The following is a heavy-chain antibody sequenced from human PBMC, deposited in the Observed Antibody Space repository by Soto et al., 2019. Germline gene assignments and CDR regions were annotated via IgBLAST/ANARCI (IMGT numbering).Heavy chain of an antibody. V-gene: IGHV3-7*05. Sequence: EVQLVESGGGLVRPGGSLRLSCAASGLTFDDYWMSWVRQAPGKGLEWVANIRKDGSEKNYVDSVKGRFTISRDSARNSLFLQMNSLRVDDTAVYFCAGGIGCVSDFWGPGTHVTVSS. J-gene: IGHJ4*02. CDR1: GLTFDDYW. D-gene: IGHD6-19*01. CDR3: AGGIGCVSDF. CDR2: IRKDGSEK.